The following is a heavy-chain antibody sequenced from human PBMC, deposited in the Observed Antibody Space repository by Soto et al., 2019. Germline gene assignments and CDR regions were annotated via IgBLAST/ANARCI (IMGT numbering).Heavy chain of an antibody. CDR1: GGSISSSNW. CDR2: IHHSGST. CDR3: ARGNFDY. J-gene: IGHJ4*02. Sequence: QVQLQESGPGLVKPSGTLSLTCAVSGGSISSSNWWCWVRQSPGKGLEWIGEIHHSGSTNYNPSLKSRFTISVDRSNNQFSLKLSSVTAADTAVYYCARGNFDYWGQGTLVTVSS. V-gene: IGHV4-4*02.